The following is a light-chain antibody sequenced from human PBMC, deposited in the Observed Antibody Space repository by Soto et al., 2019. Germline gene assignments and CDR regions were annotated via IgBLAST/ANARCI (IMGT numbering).Light chain of an antibody. CDR3: QQFESLPLT. CDR2: DAS. Sequence: DIQMTQSPPSLSASVGDRVTITCQASQDISDHLNWYQQKSGQAPNLLIYDASSLETGVPSRFNGGGSGTHFTFTITGLQPEDIGTYYCQQFESLPLTFGGGTKV. J-gene: IGKJ4*01. V-gene: IGKV1-33*01. CDR1: QDISDH.